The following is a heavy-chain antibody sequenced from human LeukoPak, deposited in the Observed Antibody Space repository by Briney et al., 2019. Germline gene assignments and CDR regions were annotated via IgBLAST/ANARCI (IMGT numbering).Heavy chain of an antibody. Sequence: GGSLRLSCAPSGFTFRSYAMTWVRQAPGKGLEWVSTISASGGSTYYADSVKGRFTISRDNSKNTLYLQMNSLRAEDTAVYYCAKATAYCGGDCYAYYFDYWGQGTLVTVSS. CDR3: AKATAYCGGDCYAYYFDY. CDR1: GFTFRSYA. CDR2: ISASGGST. D-gene: IGHD2-21*02. J-gene: IGHJ4*02. V-gene: IGHV3-23*01.